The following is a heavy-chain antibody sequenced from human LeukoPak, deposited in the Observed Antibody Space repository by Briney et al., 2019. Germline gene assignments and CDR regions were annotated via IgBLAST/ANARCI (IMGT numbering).Heavy chain of an antibody. CDR1: GFSISDYW. J-gene: IGHJ5*01. V-gene: IGHV3-7*01. CDR2: IKGGGGDK. CDR3: VRQAGVS. Sequence: GGSLRLSCAVSGFSISDYWMTWVRQAPGKGLECVANIKGGGGDKNYVDSVKGRFTISRDNAKNSLYLQMNSLRVEDTAVYYCVRQAGVSWGQGTLVTVSS. D-gene: IGHD6-19*01.